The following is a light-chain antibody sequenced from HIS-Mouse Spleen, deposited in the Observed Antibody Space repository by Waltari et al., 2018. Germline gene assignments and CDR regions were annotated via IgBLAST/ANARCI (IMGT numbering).Light chain of an antibody. CDR1: SSDVGGYNY. Sequence: QSALTQPASVSGSPGQSITISCTGTSSDVGGYNYVSWYQQHPGKAPKLMIYEVSNRPSGVSTRLSGSTPGNTASLTISGLQAEDEADYYCSSYTSSSTEFGGGTKLTVL. V-gene: IGLV2-14*01. CDR3: SSYTSSSTE. CDR2: EVS. J-gene: IGLJ2*01.